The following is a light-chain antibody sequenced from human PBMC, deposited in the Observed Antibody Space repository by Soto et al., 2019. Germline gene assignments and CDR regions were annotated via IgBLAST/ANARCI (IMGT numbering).Light chain of an antibody. CDR3: QQYGSSQLT. CDR1: QSVNNNY. Sequence: EIVLMQSPGTLSLSPGEGATLSCRASQSVNNNYLAWYQQRPGQAPTVLIFDTSRRATGVPDRCSGSGSGTDFTLRNIRVDPDAFAVYYCQQYGSSQLTFGPGTKVNIK. J-gene: IGKJ3*01. V-gene: IGKV3-20*01. CDR2: DTS.